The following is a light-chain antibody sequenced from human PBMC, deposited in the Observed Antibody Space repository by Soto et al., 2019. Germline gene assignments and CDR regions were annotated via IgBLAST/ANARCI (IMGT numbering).Light chain of an antibody. CDR3: QQSSTTPSWT. V-gene: IGKV1-39*01. CDR2: AVS. CDR1: QRVSSY. J-gene: IGKJ1*01. Sequence: DIQLIQSPSSLSASVGDRVTITCHTSQRVSSYLNWYQQKPGKAPKLLINAVSTLHSGVPSRFSGSGSETDFTLTISSLQHEDSATYYCQQSSTTPSWTFGQGTTVEI.